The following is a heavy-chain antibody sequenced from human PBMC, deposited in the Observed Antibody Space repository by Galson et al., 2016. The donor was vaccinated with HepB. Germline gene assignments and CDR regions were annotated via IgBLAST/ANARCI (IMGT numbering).Heavy chain of an antibody. V-gene: IGHV3-30*03. Sequence: SLRLSCAASGFTFSSYGMHWVRQAPGKGLEWVALISYDESHKYYADSVKGRFTISRDISKNTLYLQMNSLRVEDTAVYYCARDLRDIVVVVAAGTGMDVWGQGATVTVSS. CDR3: ARDLRDIVVVVAAGTGMDV. CDR2: ISYDESHK. CDR1: GFTFSSYG. J-gene: IGHJ6*02. D-gene: IGHD2-15*01.